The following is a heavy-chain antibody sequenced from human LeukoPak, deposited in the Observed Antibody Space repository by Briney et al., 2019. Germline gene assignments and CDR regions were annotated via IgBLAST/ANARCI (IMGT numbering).Heavy chain of an antibody. CDR2: MNPNSGNT. V-gene: IGHV1-8*01. D-gene: IGHD2-15*01. Sequence: ASVKVSCKASGYTFTSYDINWVRQATGQGLEWMGWMNPNSGNTGYAQKFQGRVTMTRNTSISTAYMELSSLRSEDTAVYYCARGYRSGGSCYFAENDYWGQGTLVTVSS. J-gene: IGHJ4*02. CDR1: GYTFTSYD. CDR3: ARGYRSGGSCYFAENDY.